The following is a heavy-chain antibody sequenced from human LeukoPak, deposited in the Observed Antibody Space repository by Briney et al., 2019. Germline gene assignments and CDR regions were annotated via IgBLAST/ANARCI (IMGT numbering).Heavy chain of an antibody. CDR3: ARDPSNDYRDYGWFDP. D-gene: IGHD4-17*01. J-gene: IGHJ5*02. V-gene: IGHV3-23*01. CDR1: GFTFSSYA. Sequence: GGSLRLSCAASGFTFSSYAMRWVRQAPGKGLEWVSAISGSGGSTYYADSVKGRFTISRDNSKNTLYLQMNSLRAEDTAVYYCARDPSNDYRDYGWFDPWGQGTLVTVSS. CDR2: ISGSGGST.